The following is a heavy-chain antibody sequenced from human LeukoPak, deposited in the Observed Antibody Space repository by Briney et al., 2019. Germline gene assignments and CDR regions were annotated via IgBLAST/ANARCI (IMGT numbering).Heavy chain of an antibody. V-gene: IGHV4-34*01. CDR2: INHSGST. Sequence: SETLSLTYAVYGGSFSGYYWSWIRQPPGKGLEWIGEINHSGSTNYNPSLKSRVTISVDTSKKQFSLKLSSVTAADTAVYYCARGPNLRPPYYLDYWGQGILVTVSS. D-gene: IGHD5-12*01. J-gene: IGHJ4*02. CDR3: ARGPNLRPPYYLDY. CDR1: GGSFSGYY.